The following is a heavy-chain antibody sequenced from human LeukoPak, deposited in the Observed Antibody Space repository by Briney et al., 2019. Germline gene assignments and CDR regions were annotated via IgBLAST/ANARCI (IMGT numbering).Heavy chain of an antibody. V-gene: IGHV3-64*01. J-gene: IGHJ4*02. D-gene: IGHD3-22*01. CDR1: GFTFSSYV. Sequence: GGSLRLSCAASGFTFSSYVMYWVRQAPGKGLEYVSSISSNGGNTYYANSVKGRFTISRDNSKNTLYLQMGSLRAEDMAVYYCARGGQSKYDSSGYLNYFDYWGQGTLVTVSS. CDR3: ARGGQSKYDSSGYLNYFDY. CDR2: ISSNGGNT.